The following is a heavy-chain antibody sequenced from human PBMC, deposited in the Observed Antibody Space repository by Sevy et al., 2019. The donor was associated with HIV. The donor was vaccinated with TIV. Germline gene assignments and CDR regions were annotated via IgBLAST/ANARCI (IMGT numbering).Heavy chain of an antibody. CDR3: AKLGGNYGDYDDY. Sequence: GGSLILSCAASGFTFDDYTMHWVRQPPGKGLEWVSLISWDGGSTYYADSVKGRFTISRDNSKNSLFLQMNSLRSEDTAFYYCAKLGGNYGDYDDYWGRGTLVTVSS. D-gene: IGHD4-17*01. CDR1: GFTFDDYT. CDR2: ISWDGGST. J-gene: IGHJ4*02. V-gene: IGHV3-43*01.